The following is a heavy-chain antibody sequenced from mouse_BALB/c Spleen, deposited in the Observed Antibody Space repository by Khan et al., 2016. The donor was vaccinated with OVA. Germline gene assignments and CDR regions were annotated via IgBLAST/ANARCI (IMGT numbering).Heavy chain of an antibody. CDR2: TSSGGGSN. V-gene: IGHV5-12-1*01. J-gene: IGHJ3*01. CDR1: GFAFSSND. D-gene: IGHD2-14*01. CDR3: ARHRGYSFAY. Sequence: EVELVESGGGLVKPGGSLKLSCAASGFAFSSNDMSWVRRTPEKRLEWVAYTSSGGGSNYYPDNVKGRFPISRDHAKNTLYLQMSSLKSEDTAMYYCARHRGYSFAYWGQGTLVTVSA.